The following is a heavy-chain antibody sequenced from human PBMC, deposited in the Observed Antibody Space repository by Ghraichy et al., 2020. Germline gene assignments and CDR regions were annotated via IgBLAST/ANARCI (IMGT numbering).Heavy chain of an antibody. J-gene: IGHJ5*02. V-gene: IGHV4-59*01. CDR2: IYYSGST. CDR1: GGSISSYY. D-gene: IGHD3-9*01. CDR3: ARVHRSYDILTGYFTFFLGWFDP. Sequence: SETLSLTCTVSGGSISSYYWSWIRQPPGKGLEWIGYIYYSGSTNYNPSLKRGVTISVETSKNQFSLKLSSVTAAETAVYYCARVHRSYDILTGYFTFFLGWFDPWGQGTLVTVSS.